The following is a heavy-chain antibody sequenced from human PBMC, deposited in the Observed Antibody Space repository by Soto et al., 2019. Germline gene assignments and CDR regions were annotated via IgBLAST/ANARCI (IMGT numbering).Heavy chain of an antibody. D-gene: IGHD3-10*01. CDR3: ARVDYPDSADFYYHMDV. CDR1: GFTFTSYW. J-gene: IGHJ6*03. V-gene: IGHV5-51*01. CDR2: IYPDDADT. Sequence: GESLKISCKGSGFTFTSYWIAWVRQMPGKGLEWMGIIYPDDADTRYSPSLQGQVTISADKSISTAFLQWGRLKASDTAMYYCARVDYPDSADFYYHMDVWGTGTTVTVSS.